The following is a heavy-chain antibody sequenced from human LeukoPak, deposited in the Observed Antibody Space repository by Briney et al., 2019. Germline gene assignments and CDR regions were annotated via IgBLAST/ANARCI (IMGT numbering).Heavy chain of an antibody. CDR2: INTGYGTT. CDR1: GYTFTSYA. Sequence: ASVKVSCKASGYTFTSYAIHWVRQAPGQRLEWMGWINTGYGTTKYSQNFQGRVTITRDTSANTAYMEPSSLRSEDTAVYWCARETFGSSRPSDYWGQGTLVTVSS. V-gene: IGHV1-3*04. J-gene: IGHJ4*02. CDR3: ARETFGSSRPSDY. D-gene: IGHD6-13*01.